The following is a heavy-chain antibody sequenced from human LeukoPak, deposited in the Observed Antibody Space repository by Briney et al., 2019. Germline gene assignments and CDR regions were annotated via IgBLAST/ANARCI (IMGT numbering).Heavy chain of an antibody. CDR1: RFTVSSNY. Sequence: GGSLRLSCAASRFTVSSNYMSWVRQAPGKGLEWVSVIYSGGSTYYADSVKGRFTISRDNSKNTLYLQMNSLRAEDTAVYYCARVERGLFWFDYWGQGTLVTVSS. V-gene: IGHV3-66*01. CDR2: IYSGGST. D-gene: IGHD3-3*01. CDR3: ARVERGLFWFDY. J-gene: IGHJ4*02.